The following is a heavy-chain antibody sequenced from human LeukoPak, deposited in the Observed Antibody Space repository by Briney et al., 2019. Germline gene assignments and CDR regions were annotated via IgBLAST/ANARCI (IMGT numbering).Heavy chain of an antibody. D-gene: IGHD2-2*01. CDR1: GFTFSSYA. J-gene: IGHJ3*02. V-gene: IGHV3-23*01. CDR3: ARGPLCSSTSCYVTGVTDM. Sequence: GGSLRLSCAASGFTFSSYAMRWVRQAPGKGLAWVSAISGSGNSTDYAHSVKGRFTISRDNSKNTLFLQMNSLRAEDTAIYYCARGPLCSSTSCYVTGVTDMWGQGTMVTVSS. CDR2: ISGSGNST.